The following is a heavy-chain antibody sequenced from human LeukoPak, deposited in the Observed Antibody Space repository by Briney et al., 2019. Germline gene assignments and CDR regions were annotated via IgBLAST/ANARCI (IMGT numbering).Heavy chain of an antibody. D-gene: IGHD6-19*01. Sequence: SETLSLTCDVFGGSFTDYFWTWIRQSPGKGLEWIGYIYTSGSTNYNPSLKSRVTISVDTSKNQFSLKLSSVTAADTAVYYCARHVSSGWYPTFDYWGQGTLVTVSS. J-gene: IGHJ4*02. CDR3: ARHVSSGWYPTFDY. CDR1: GGSFTDYF. V-gene: IGHV4-4*09. CDR2: IYTSGST.